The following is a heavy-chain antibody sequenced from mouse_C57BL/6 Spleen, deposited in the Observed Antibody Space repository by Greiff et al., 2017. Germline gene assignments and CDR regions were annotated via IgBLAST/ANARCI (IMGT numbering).Heavy chain of an antibody. D-gene: IGHD1-1*01. CDR3: ARRTVVASYYFDY. Sequence: VQLQQPGAELVKPGASVKMSCKASGYTFTSYWITWVKQRPGQGLEWIGDIYPGSGSTNYNEKFKGKATLTVDTSSSTAYMQLSSLTSEDFAVYYCARRTVVASYYFDYWGQGTTLTVSS. V-gene: IGHV1-55*01. CDR1: GYTFTSYW. J-gene: IGHJ2*01. CDR2: IYPGSGST.